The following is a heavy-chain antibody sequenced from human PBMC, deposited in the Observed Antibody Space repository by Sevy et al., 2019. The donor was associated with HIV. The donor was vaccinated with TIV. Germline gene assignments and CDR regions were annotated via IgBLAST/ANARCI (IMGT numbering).Heavy chain of an antibody. D-gene: IGHD3-10*01. CDR1: GFTFSTYT. Sequence: GGSLRLSCSASGFTFSTYTMNWVRQAPGKGLEWVSSISSSANYIYYADSLKGRFTISRDNAMNSLYLQMNSLRAEDTAVYYCARPYGSGSWEAFDIWGQGTMVTVSS. CDR3: ARPYGSGSWEAFDI. CDR2: ISSSANYI. J-gene: IGHJ3*02. V-gene: IGHV3-21*01.